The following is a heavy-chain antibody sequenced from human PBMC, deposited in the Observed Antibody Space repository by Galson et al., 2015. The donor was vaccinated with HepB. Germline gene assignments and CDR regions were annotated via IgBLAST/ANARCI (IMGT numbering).Heavy chain of an antibody. Sequence: SLRLSCAGSGFIFRHHAMAWIRQAPGKGLEWVSGINGRGSTRSYSDAVKGRFSISRDNSKDTVFFQMDNLRAGDTAVYYCVKEGSWFGGDWFDPWGQGALVTVS. D-gene: IGHD3-16*01. J-gene: IGHJ5*02. CDR3: VKEGSWFGGDWFDP. CDR1: GFIFRHHA. CDR2: INGRGSTR. V-gene: IGHV3-23*01.